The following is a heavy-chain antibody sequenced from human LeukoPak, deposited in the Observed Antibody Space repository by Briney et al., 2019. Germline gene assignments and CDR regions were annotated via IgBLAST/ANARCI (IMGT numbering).Heavy chain of an antibody. CDR1: GYTFTSYY. CDR2: INPSGGST. J-gene: IGHJ4*02. CDR3: ARDRRYCSSTSCYTGRNFDY. V-gene: IGHV1-46*01. D-gene: IGHD2-2*02. Sequence: ASVKVSCKASGYTFTSYYMHWVRQAPGQGLEWMGIINPSGGSTSYAQKFQGRVTMTGDTSPSTVYMELSSLRSEDTAVYYCARDRRYCSSTSCYTGRNFDYWGQGTLVTVSS.